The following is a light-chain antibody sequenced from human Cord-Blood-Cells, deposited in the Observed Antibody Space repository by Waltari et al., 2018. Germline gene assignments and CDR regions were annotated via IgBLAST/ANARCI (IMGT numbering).Light chain of an antibody. CDR2: AAS. Sequence: DIQMTQSPSSLSASVGDRVTITCRASQSISSYLNWYQQKPGKAPKLLFYAASSLQSGVQSRFSGSGSGTDFTLTISSLQPEDFATYYCQQSYSTPPYTFGQGTKLEIK. J-gene: IGKJ2*01. CDR1: QSISSY. V-gene: IGKV1-39*01. CDR3: QQSYSTPPYT.